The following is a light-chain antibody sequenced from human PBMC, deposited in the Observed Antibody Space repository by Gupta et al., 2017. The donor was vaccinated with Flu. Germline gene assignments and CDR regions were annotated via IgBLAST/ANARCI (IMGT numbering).Light chain of an antibody. J-gene: IGKJ2*01. V-gene: IGKV4-1*01. Sequence: DIVMTQSPDSLAVSLGERATINCKSSQSVLYSSNNKNYLAWYQQKPGQPPKLLIYWASTRESGVPDRFSGSGSGTDFTLTISSLQAEDFAVYYCQRYYSTPYTFGQGTKLEIK. CDR2: WAS. CDR3: QRYYSTPYT. CDR1: QSVLYSSNNKNY.